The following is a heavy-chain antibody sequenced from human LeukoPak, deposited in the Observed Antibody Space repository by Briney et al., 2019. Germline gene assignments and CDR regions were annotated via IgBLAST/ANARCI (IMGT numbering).Heavy chain of an antibody. CDR3: ARSPGVGYFYYFDY. Sequence: GGSLRLSCAASGFTVSSNYTSWVRQAPGKGLEWVSVIYSGGSTYYSDSVKGRFTISRDNSKNTLYLQMNSLRAEDTAVYYCARSPGVGYFYYFDYWGEGTLVTVSS. J-gene: IGHJ4*02. CDR1: GFTVSSNY. CDR2: IYSGGST. D-gene: IGHD3-22*01. V-gene: IGHV3-66*01.